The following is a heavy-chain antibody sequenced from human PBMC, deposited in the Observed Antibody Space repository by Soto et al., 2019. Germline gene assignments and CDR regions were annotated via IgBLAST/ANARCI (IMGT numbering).Heavy chain of an antibody. V-gene: IGHV3-66*02. CDR3: ATSRYSGSYDALDI. CDR2: IYSGGST. Sequence: GGSLRLSCAASGFTVSSNYMSWVRQAPGKGLEWVSVIYSGGSTYYADSVKGRFTISRDNSKNTLYLQMNSLRAEDTAVYYWATSRYSGSYDALDIWGQGTMVTVSS. CDR1: GFTVSSNY. D-gene: IGHD1-26*01. J-gene: IGHJ3*02.